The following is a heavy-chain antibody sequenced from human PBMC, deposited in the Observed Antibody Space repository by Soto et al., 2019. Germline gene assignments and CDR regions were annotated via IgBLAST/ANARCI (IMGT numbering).Heavy chain of an antibody. Sequence: SETLSLTCAVYGGSFSGHYWNWIRQPPGKGLEWIGEINHIGTTNYNPSLKSRVTISIDTSKNQFSLKLSSVTAADTAVYYCARVGIYQLLLFDYYYYYMDVWGKGTTVTVSS. CDR2: INHIGTT. D-gene: IGHD2-2*01. CDR1: GGSFSGHY. CDR3: ARVGIYQLLLFDYYYYYMDV. V-gene: IGHV4-34*01. J-gene: IGHJ6*03.